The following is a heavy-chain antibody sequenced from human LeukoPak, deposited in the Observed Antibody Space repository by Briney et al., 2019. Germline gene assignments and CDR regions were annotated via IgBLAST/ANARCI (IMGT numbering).Heavy chain of an antibody. V-gene: IGHV3-9*01. J-gene: IGHJ4*02. CDR2: ISWNSGSI. CDR1: GFTFDDYA. Sequence: GRSLRLSCAASGFTFDDYAMHWVRQAPGKGLEWVSGISWNSGSIGYADSVKGRFTISRDNAKNSLYLQMNSLRAEDTAVYYCATPPGRCSSTSCYTLDYWGQGTLVTVSS. CDR3: ATPPGRCSSTSCYTLDY. D-gene: IGHD2-2*02.